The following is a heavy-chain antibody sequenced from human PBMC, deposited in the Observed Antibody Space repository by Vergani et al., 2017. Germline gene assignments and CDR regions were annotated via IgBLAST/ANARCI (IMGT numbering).Heavy chain of an antibody. CDR3: ARGPCCSGGSCYAFDI. Sequence: QVQLVQSGAEVKKPGSSVKVSCKASGGTFNNCAISWVRQAPGQGLEWMGRIIPIFGTANYAQKFQGRVTITADESTSTAYMELSSLRSEDTAVYYCARGPCCSGGSCYAFDIWGQGTMVTVSS. J-gene: IGHJ3*02. D-gene: IGHD2-15*01. CDR2: IIPIFGTA. CDR1: GGTFNNCA. V-gene: IGHV1-69*15.